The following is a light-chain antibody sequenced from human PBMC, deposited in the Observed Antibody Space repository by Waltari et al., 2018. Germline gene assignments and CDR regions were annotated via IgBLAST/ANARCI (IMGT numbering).Light chain of an antibody. Sequence: IEMTQSPATLSVSPGERAPLSCRARQNVGTKLAWYQQKPGLAPRLLIYDAFTRATGIPARFSGSGSGTEFTLTISSLQSEDLALYHCLQYHYWPPWTFGQGTKVEVK. CDR1: QNVGTK. V-gene: IGKV3-15*01. CDR3: LQYHYWPPWT. J-gene: IGKJ1*01. CDR2: DAF.